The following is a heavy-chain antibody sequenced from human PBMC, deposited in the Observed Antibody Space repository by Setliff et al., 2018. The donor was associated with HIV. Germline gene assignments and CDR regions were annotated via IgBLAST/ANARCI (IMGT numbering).Heavy chain of an antibody. Sequence: GGSLRLSCAASGFTFSSYTLSWVRQAPGKGLEWVSTISGSGGSTYYADSAKGRFTISRDNSKNALYLQMNSLRVEDTAVYYCAEWFDGYDAFDIWGQGTMVTVSS. CDR3: AEWFDGYDAFDI. D-gene: IGHD3-3*01. CDR1: GFTFSSYT. CDR2: ISGSGGST. V-gene: IGHV3-23*01. J-gene: IGHJ3*02.